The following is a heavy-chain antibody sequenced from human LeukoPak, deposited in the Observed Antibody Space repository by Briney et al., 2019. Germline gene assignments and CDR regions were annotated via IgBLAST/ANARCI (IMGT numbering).Heavy chain of an antibody. Sequence: SVKVSCKASGGTFSSYAISWVRQAPGQGLEWMGGIIPILGIANYAQKFQGRVTITADKSTSTAYMELSSLRSEDTAVYYCARDGSGSYYFDYWGQGTLVTVSS. D-gene: IGHD1-26*01. V-gene: IGHV1-69*04. CDR3: ARDGSGSYYFDY. CDR2: IIPILGIA. CDR1: GGTFSSYA. J-gene: IGHJ4*02.